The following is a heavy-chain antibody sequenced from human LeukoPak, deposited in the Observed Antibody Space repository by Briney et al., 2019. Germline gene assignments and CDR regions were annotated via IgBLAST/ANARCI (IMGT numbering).Heavy chain of an antibody. D-gene: IGHD3-10*01. CDR2: IYYSGST. J-gene: IGHJ6*02. V-gene: IGHV4-59*12. CDR1: GGSISSYY. Sequence: SETLSLTCTVSGGSISSYYWSWIRQPPGKGLEWIGYIYYSGSTNYNPSLKSRVTISVDTSKNQFSLKLSSVTAADTAVYYCARGVIWFGELLSYYYGMDVWGQGTTVTVSS. CDR3: ARGVIWFGELLSYYYGMDV.